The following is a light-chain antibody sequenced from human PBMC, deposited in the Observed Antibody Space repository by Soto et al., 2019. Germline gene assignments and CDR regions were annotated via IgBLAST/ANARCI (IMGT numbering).Light chain of an antibody. V-gene: IGKV3-11*01. Sequence: EVVLTQSPATLSLSPGERATLSCRASQNVRTFLDWYQQKPGQAPRLLIYAASNRATGIPDRFSGSGSGTDFTLTICSLEPEDFAVYYCQQHSHWPPWTFGQGTRVEIQ. J-gene: IGKJ1*01. CDR2: AAS. CDR1: QNVRTF. CDR3: QQHSHWPPWT.